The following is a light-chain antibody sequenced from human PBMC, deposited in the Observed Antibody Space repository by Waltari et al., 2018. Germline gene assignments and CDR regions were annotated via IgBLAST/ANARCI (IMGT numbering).Light chain of an antibody. V-gene: IGLV1-40*01. CDR2: KDN. J-gene: IGLJ3*02. CDR3: QSYDSSLSVGV. Sequence: QSVLTQPPSVSAAPGPMVTISPAGSSSNNGVTYDIPWYQQFPGAAPKPLIYKDNNRPSGVPDRFSGSKSGTSASLAITGLQPEDEADYYCQSYDSSLSVGVFGGGTKLTVL. CDR1: SSNNGVTYD.